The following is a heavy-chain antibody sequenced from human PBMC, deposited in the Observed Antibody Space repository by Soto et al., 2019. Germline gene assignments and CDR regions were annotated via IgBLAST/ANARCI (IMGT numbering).Heavy chain of an antibody. CDR1: GGSISSSNW. J-gene: IGHJ6*02. D-gene: IGHD6-13*01. CDR3: ARDGAAAGTFRYYGMDV. Sequence: PSETLSLTCAVSGGSISSSNWWSWVRQPPGKGLEWIGEIYHSGSTNYNPSLKSRVTISVDKSKNQFSLKLSSVTAADTAVYYCARDGAAAGTFRYYGMDVWGQGTTVTVSS. CDR2: IYHSGST. V-gene: IGHV4-4*02.